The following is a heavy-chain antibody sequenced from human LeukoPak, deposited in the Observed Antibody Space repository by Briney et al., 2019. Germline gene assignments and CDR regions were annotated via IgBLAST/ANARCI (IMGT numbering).Heavy chain of an antibody. CDR1: GYTFTSYD. D-gene: IGHD5-18*01. J-gene: IGHJ4*02. Sequence: APVKVSCKASGYTFTSYDINWGRQATGQGLEWMGWMNPNSGNTGYAQKFQGRVTMTRNTSIRTAYMELSSLRSEDTAVYYCARGGWIQLWGPIDYWGQGTLVGVSS. CDR2: MNPNSGNT. V-gene: IGHV1-8*01. CDR3: ARGGWIQLWGPIDY.